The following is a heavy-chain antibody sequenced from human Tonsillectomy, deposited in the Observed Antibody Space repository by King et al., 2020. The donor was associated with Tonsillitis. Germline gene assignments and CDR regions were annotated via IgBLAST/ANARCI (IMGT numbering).Heavy chain of an antibody. D-gene: IGHD6-13*01. J-gene: IGHJ4*02. V-gene: IGHV4-38-2*02. CDR3: ARDREQHLAY. CDR1: GYSISSGYY. CDR2: IYHSGTT. Sequence: VQLQESGPGLVKPSETLSLTCAVSGYSISSGYYWGWIRQPPGKGLQWIGSIYHSGTTYYNPSLKSRVTMSVDTSKNRFSLRLSSVSAADTAVDYCARDREQHLAYWGQGTLVTVSS.